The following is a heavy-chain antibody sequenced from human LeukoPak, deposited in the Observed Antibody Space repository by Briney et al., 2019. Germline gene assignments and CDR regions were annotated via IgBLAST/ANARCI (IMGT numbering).Heavy chain of an antibody. CDR3: AREGVGNY. CDR2: LNHSGST. Sequence: SETLSLTCAVYGGSFSGYYWSWIRQRPGKGLEWIGELNHSGSTNYNPSLKSLVTISVDTSKNQFSLKLSSVTAADTAVYNCAREGVGNYWGQGTLVTVSS. D-gene: IGHD7-27*01. CDR1: GGSFSGYY. J-gene: IGHJ4*02. V-gene: IGHV4-34*01.